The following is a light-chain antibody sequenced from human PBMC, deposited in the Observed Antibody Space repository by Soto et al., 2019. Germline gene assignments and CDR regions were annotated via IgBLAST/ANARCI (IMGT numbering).Light chain of an antibody. Sequence: EIVLTQSPATLSLSPGERATLSCRASQSVSTYLAWYQQRPGQAPRLLLYDESYRATDIPPRFSGSGSGTDFAFTISIRELEALAVAVYYWQRYWTSPITFGQGTRLEI. CDR3: QRYWTSPIT. V-gene: IGKV3-11*01. CDR2: DES. CDR1: QSVSTY. J-gene: IGKJ5*01.